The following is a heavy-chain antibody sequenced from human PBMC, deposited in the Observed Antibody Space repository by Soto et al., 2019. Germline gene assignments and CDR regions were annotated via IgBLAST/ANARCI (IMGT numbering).Heavy chain of an antibody. D-gene: IGHD1-26*01. CDR3: VRQGIDYLHGLVDV. V-gene: IGHV4-59*08. Sequence: QVQVQQSGPRLVKPSETLSLTCTVSSGPTRSHNWGWIRQSPGRGLEWIGYVYYTGGTSYNPSLTSRVTLSAEPSTNLISLTLSSATAADTAIYYCVRQGIDYLHGLVDVWGQGTAVSVSS. CDR2: VYYTGGT. CDR1: SGPTRSHN. J-gene: IGHJ6*02.